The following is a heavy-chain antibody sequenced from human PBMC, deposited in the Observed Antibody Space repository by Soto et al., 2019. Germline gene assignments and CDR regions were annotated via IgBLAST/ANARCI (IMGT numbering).Heavy chain of an antibody. CDR2: LYDGGSST. Sequence: WTWIRQPPGKAMEWIGYLYDGGSSTYYNPSLESRVAFSVDTSKNQFSLRVSSVTAADTAVYYCATVRSSLDFYYYYMDVWGTGATVPVSS. V-gene: IGHV4-59*08. J-gene: IGHJ6*03. D-gene: IGHD2-2*01. CDR3: ATVRSSLDFYYYYMDV.